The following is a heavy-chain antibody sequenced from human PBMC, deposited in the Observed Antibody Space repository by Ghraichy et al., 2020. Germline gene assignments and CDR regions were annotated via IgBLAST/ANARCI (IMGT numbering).Heavy chain of an antibody. CDR2: IYWDDDK. J-gene: IGHJ4*02. Sequence: SGPTLVKPTQTLTLTCTFSGFSLITSGVGVGWIRQPPGKALEWLALIYWDDDKRYSPSLKSRVTITKDTSKNQVVLTMTNMDPVDTATYYCAHRLGAYSSGWDNGVFDYWGQGTLVTVSS. CDR3: AHRLGAYSSGWDNGVFDY. D-gene: IGHD6-19*01. V-gene: IGHV2-5*02. CDR1: GFSLITSGVG.